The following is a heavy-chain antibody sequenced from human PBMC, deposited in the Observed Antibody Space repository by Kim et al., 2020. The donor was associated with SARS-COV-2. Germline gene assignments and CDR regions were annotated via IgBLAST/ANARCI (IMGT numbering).Heavy chain of an antibody. J-gene: IGHJ3*02. Sequence: GGSLRLSCAASGFTFSSYWMSWVRQAPGKGLEWVANIKQDGSEKYYVDSVKGRFTISRDNAKNSLYLQMNSLRAEDTAVYYCARDSLPPFDDYVWGSYRLPRPDAFDIWGQGTMVTVSS. CDR1: GFTFSSYW. CDR2: IKQDGSEK. D-gene: IGHD3-16*02. CDR3: ARDSLPPFDDYVWGSYRLPRPDAFDI. V-gene: IGHV3-7*03.